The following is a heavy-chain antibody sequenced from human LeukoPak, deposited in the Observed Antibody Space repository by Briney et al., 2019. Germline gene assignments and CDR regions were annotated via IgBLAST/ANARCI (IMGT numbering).Heavy chain of an antibody. D-gene: IGHD3-16*02. CDR2: LNPHNGDT. Sequence: ASVKVSCKASGYTFTGYYMHWVRQAPGQGLEWMGWLNPHNGDTNYVQKFQGRVTMTRDTSISTAFMELSSLRSDDTAVYYCARVDQRISFYFDYWGQGTLITVYS. V-gene: IGHV1-2*02. J-gene: IGHJ4*02. CDR3: ARVDQRISFYFDY. CDR1: GYTFTGYY.